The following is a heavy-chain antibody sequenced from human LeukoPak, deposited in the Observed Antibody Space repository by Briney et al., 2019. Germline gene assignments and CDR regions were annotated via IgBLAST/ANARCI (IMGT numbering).Heavy chain of an antibody. V-gene: IGHV3-48*04. Sequence: GGSLRLSCAASGFTFSSYSMNWVRQAPGKGLEWVSYISSSSSTIYYADSVKGRFTISRDNAKNSLYLQMNSLRAEDTAVYYCARGGEGGLYYYDSSGYYYLDYWGQGTLVTVSS. D-gene: IGHD3-22*01. J-gene: IGHJ4*02. CDR1: GFTFSSYS. CDR3: ARGGEGGLYYYDSSGYYYLDY. CDR2: ISSSSSTI.